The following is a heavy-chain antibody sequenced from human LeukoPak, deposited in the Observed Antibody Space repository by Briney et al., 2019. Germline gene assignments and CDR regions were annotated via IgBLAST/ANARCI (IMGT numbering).Heavy chain of an antibody. CDR3: ARGVSGWPYYLDY. J-gene: IGHJ4*02. CDR2: ITGSGDST. Sequence: PGGSLRLSCAASGFTLSSYTMGWVRQAPGKGRDGVSAITGSGDSTYYADSVKGRFTISRDNSKNTLYFHMNSLRVEDAAVYYCARGVSGWPYYLDYWGQGALVTVSS. CDR1: GFTLSSYT. D-gene: IGHD6-25*01. V-gene: IGHV3-23*01.